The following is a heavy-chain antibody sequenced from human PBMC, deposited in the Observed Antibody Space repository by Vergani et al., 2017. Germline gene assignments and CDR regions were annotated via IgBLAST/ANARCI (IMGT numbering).Heavy chain of an antibody. Sequence: EVQLLESGGGLVQPGGSLRRSCAASGFTFSSYAMRWGRQAPGKGLEWVSAISGRGGSTYYADSVKGRFTISRDNSKNTLYLQMNRLRAEDTAVYYCAKARVTDYWGQGTLVTVSS. D-gene: IGHD4-23*01. J-gene: IGHJ4*02. V-gene: IGHV3-23*01. CDR1: GFTFSSYA. CDR2: ISGRGGST. CDR3: AKARVTDY.